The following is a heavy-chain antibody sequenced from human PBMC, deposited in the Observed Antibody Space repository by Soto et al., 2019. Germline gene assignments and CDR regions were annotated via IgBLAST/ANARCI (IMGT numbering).Heavy chain of an antibody. Sequence: ASVKVSCKASGDTFSSYAISWVRQAPGQGLEWMGGIIPIFGTANYAQKFQGRVTITADESTSTAYMELSSLRSEDTAVYYCARDAKGYSYGYVYWGQGTLVTVSS. V-gene: IGHV1-69*13. J-gene: IGHJ4*02. CDR2: IIPIFGTA. CDR3: ARDAKGYSYGYVY. D-gene: IGHD5-18*01. CDR1: GDTFSSYA.